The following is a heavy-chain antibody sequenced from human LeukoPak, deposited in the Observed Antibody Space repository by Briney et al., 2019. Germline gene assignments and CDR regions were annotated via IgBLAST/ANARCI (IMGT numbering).Heavy chain of an antibody. CDR2: IYPGDSVT. J-gene: IGHJ4*02. CDR1: GYNFTSFW. Sequence: GESLKISCKGSGYNFTSFWIGWVRQMPGKGLEWMGIIYPGDSVTRCTPSFQGQVNIPSAKSMTSAYLQWNSLKGRDTARYCFARLRSHLWFGDYDYWGGGTLVTVSS. CDR3: ARLRSHLWFGDYDY. V-gene: IGHV5-51*01. D-gene: IGHD3-10*01.